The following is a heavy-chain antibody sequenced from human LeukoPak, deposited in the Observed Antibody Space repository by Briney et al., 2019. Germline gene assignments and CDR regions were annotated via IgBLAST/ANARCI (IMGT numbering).Heavy chain of an antibody. CDR3: ARERYYDDANNYFELGY. D-gene: IGHD3-16*01. Sequence: PSETLSLTCTVSGASIISQYYWNWFGQPAGKGLGWIGCICSSGKSFYNASLQSRVTMSVDTSKNQFSLRLSSVIAADTAVYYCARERYYDDANNYFELGYWGQGALVTVSS. J-gene: IGHJ4*02. CDR2: ICSSGKS. V-gene: IGHV4-4*07. CDR1: GASIISQYY.